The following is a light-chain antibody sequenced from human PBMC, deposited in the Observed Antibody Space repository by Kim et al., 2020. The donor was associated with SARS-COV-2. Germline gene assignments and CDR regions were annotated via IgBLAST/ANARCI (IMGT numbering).Light chain of an antibody. V-gene: IGKV3-20*01. CDR3: HQYGGAFT. CDR2: GAS. Sequence: EIVLTQSPGTLSLSPGDRATLSCRASQSVSSSYLVWYQQKPGQAPRLLIYGASSRATGIPDRFSGSGSGTDFTLTISRLEPEDFAVYYCHQYGGAFTFGPGTKVDIK. CDR1: QSVSSSY. J-gene: IGKJ3*01.